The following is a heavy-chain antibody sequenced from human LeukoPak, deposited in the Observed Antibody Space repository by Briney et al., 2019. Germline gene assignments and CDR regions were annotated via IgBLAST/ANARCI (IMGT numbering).Heavy chain of an antibody. Sequence: SETLSLTCTVSGGSISSSTYYWGWIRQPPGKGLEWIGSIYDSGGTYYNPSLKSRVTISVDTSKKQFSLKLNSVTAADTAVYYCARERPDYYDSSGYYLYFDYWGQGTLVTVSS. J-gene: IGHJ4*02. CDR2: IYDSGGT. D-gene: IGHD3-22*01. CDR1: GGSISSSTYY. CDR3: ARERPDYYDSSGYYLYFDY. V-gene: IGHV4-39*02.